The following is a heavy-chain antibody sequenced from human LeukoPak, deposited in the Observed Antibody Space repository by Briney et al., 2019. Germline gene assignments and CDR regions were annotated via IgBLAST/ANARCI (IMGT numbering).Heavy chain of an antibody. D-gene: IGHD3-10*01. V-gene: IGHV3-30*02. J-gene: IGHJ4*02. CDR1: GFTFSSYG. CDR3: AKTQLYGSGTIDY. CDR2: IRYDGSNK. Sequence: GGSLRLSCAASGFTFSSYGMHWVRQAPGKGLEWVAFIRYDGSNKYYADSVKGRFTISRDNSKNTLYLQMNSLRAEDTARYYCAKTQLYGSGTIDYWGQGTLVTVSS.